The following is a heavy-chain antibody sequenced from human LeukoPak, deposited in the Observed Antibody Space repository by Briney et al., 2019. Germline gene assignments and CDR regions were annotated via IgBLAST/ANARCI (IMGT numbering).Heavy chain of an antibody. J-gene: IGHJ4*02. CDR1: GYTFTGYY. Sequence: GASVKVSCKASGYTFTGYYIHWVRQAPGKGLEWMGGFDPEDGETIYAQKFQGRVTMTEDTSTDTAYMELSSLRSEDTAVYYCATAYYYDSSGYYYFDYWGQGTLVTVSS. CDR3: ATAYYYDSSGYYYFDY. D-gene: IGHD3-22*01. CDR2: FDPEDGET. V-gene: IGHV1-24*01.